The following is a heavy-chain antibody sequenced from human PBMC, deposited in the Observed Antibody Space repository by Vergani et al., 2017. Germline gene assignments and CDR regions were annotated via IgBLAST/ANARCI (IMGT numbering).Heavy chain of an antibody. V-gene: IGHV4-34*01. CDR3: AREPKNPGALTDAFDI. CDR2: INHSGST. D-gene: IGHD4/OR15-4a*01. Sequence: QVQLQQWGAGLLKPSETLSLTCAVYGGSFSGYYWSWIRQPPGKGLEWIGEINHSGSTNYNPSLKSRVTISVDTSKNQFSLKLSSVTAADTAVYYCAREPKNPGALTDAFDIWGQGTMVTVSS. CDR1: GGSFSGYY. J-gene: IGHJ3*02.